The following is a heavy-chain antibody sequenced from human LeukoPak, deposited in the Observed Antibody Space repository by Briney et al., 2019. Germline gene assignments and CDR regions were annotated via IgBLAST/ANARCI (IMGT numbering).Heavy chain of an antibody. CDR1: GYSFTNNW. V-gene: IGHV5-51*01. Sequence: GESLKISCQGSGYSFTNNWIGWVRHMPGEGLDWMAIVYPGDSHTKYNPSFQGQVTISADKSISTAYLQWSSLTASDTAMYYCARQDFSSSSPHYFGMDVWGQGTTVTVSS. CDR3: ARQDFSSSSPHYFGMDV. J-gene: IGHJ6*02. D-gene: IGHD6-6*01. CDR2: VYPGDSHT.